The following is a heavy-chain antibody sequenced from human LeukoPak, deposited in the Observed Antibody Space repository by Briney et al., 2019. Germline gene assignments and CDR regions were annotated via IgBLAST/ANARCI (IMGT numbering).Heavy chain of an antibody. Sequence: SQTLSFTCAISGDFVSSSNAAWNWVRQSPSRGLEWLGRTYLRSRWYHDFAESVKSRISINADTSKNQFSLQLNSVTPEDTAVYYCARDGGPTGVLNFDYWGQGILVTVSS. CDR1: GDFVSSSNAA. CDR3: ARDGGPTGVLNFDY. D-gene: IGHD3-3*01. CDR2: TYLRSRWYH. J-gene: IGHJ4*02. V-gene: IGHV6-1*01.